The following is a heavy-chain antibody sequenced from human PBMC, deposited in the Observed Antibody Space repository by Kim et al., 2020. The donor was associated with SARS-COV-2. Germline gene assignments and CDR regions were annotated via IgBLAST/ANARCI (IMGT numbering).Heavy chain of an antibody. CDR2: IYYSGST. V-gene: IGHV4-39*07. Sequence: SETLSLTCTVSGGSISSSSYYWGWIRQPPGKGLEWIGSIYYSGSTYYNPSLKSRVTISVDTSKNQFSLKLSSVTAADTAVYYCARDGYGERLREYYFDYWGQGTLVTVSS. CDR3: ARDGYGERLREYYFDY. CDR1: GGSISSSSYY. D-gene: IGHD4-17*01. J-gene: IGHJ4*02.